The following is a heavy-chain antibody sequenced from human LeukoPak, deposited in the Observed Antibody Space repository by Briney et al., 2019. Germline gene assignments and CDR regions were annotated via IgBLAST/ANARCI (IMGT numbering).Heavy chain of an antibody. J-gene: IGHJ6*02. CDR1: TFTFSTYS. CDR3: ARAESYGMDV. Sequence: GGSLRLSCAASTFTFSTYSMTWVRQAPGKGLEWVSSISGSGNVIFYADSVQGRLIISRDNAKNSLYLQMNSLRAEDTAVYYCARAESYGMDVWGQGTTVTVSS. V-gene: IGHV3-21*01. CDR2: ISGSGNVI.